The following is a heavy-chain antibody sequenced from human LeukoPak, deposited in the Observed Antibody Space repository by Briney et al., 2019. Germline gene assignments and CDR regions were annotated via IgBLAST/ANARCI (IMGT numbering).Heavy chain of an antibody. D-gene: IGHD6-13*01. CDR1: GDSITSSY. CDR2: VYYSGIT. CDR3: VKTAGRDGLAPPY. J-gene: IGHJ4*02. V-gene: IGHV4-59*01. Sequence: SETLSLTCTVSGDSITSSYWSWIRQPPGKGLEWIGYVYYSGITNYNPSLKSRVTISIDTSKNQFSLKLNSVTAADTAVYYCVKTAGRDGLAPPYRGQGTLVTVSS.